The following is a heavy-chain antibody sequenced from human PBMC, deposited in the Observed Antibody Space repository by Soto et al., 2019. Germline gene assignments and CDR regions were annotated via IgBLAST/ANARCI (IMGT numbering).Heavy chain of an antibody. Sequence: EVQLVESGGGLVKPGGSLRLSCAASGFTFSDAWMNWARQAPGKGLEWVGRIKSKAYGGTTDYSAPVKGRFTISRDESTATMYLQMHSLESEDTGVYLCTSHDATEQNFVPYWGQGTLVTVSS. D-gene: IGHD1-7*01. V-gene: IGHV3-15*07. CDR3: TSHDATEQNFVPY. CDR2: IKSKAYGGTT. CDR1: GFTFSDAW. J-gene: IGHJ4*02.